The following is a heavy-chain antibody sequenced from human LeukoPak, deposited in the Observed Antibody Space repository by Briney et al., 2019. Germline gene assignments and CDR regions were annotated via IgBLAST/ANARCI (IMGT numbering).Heavy chain of an antibody. Sequence: GGSLRLSCAASGFTFSSYGMHWVRQAPGKGLEWVAVISYDGSNKYYADSVKGRFTISRDNSKNTLYLQMNSLRVEDTAVYYCTKDLAVAGTGGNAFDMWGQGTMVTVSS. J-gene: IGHJ3*02. V-gene: IGHV3-30*18. CDR2: ISYDGSNK. D-gene: IGHD6-19*01. CDR3: TKDLAVAGTGGNAFDM. CDR1: GFTFSSYG.